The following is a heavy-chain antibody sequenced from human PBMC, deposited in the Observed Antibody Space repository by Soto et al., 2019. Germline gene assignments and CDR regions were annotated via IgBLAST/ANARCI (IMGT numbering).Heavy chain of an antibody. CDR1: GVNCSSYA. D-gene: IGHD3-22*01. CDR3: AKDPLPYDSSGYYYL. V-gene: IGHV3-23*01. Sequence: SLRLSCAASGVNCSSYAMSWVRKTPGKGLEWVSAISGSGGSTYYADSVKGRFTISRDNSKNTLYLQMNSLRAEDTAVYYCAKDPLPYDSSGYYYLWGQGTLVTVSS. J-gene: IGHJ5*02. CDR2: ISGSGGST.